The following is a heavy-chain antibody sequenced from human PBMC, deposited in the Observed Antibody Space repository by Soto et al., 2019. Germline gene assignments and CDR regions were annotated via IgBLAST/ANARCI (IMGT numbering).Heavy chain of an antibody. CDR3: AREGSSGWLNWFDP. V-gene: IGHV4-59*01. D-gene: IGHD6-19*01. CDR1: GGSISSYY. CDR2: IYYSGST. Sequence: SETLSLTCTVSGGSISSYYWSWIRQPPGKGLEWIGYIYYSGSTNYNPSLKSRVTISVDTSKNQFSLKLSSVTAADTAVYYCAREGSSGWLNWFDPWGQGTLVTVSS. J-gene: IGHJ5*02.